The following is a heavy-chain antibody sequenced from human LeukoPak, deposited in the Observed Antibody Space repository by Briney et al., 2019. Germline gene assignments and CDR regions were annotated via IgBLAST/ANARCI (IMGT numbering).Heavy chain of an antibody. V-gene: IGHV4-39*07. CDR2: IYYSGST. D-gene: IGHD5-18*01. CDR1: GGSLSSSSYY. CDR3: ASTRIQLWSYYFDY. J-gene: IGHJ4*02. Sequence: SETLSLTCTVSGGSLSSSSYYWGWIRQPPGKGLEWIGSIYYSGSTYYNPSLKSRVTISVDTSKNQFFLKLSSVTAADTAVYYCASTRIQLWSYYFDYWGQGTLVTVSS.